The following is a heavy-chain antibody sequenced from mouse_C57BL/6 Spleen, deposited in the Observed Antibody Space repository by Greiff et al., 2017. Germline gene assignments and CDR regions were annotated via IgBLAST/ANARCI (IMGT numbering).Heavy chain of an antibody. V-gene: IGHV5-17*01. Sequence: EVQLLESGAGLVKPGASLKLSCAASGFTFSDYGMHWVRQAPEQGLEWIAYLRTGGSAIYSAHPVKGRFTMTVDNSKNNLFLQMSSLTSEDTAMYYCARACSGYSVDYWGQGTTVTVSA. CDR1: GFTFSDYG. J-gene: IGHJ2*01. CDR2: LRTGGSAI. D-gene: IGHD1-1*01. CDR3: ARACSGYSVDY.